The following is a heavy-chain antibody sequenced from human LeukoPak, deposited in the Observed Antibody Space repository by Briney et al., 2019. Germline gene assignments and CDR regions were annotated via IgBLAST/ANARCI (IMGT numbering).Heavy chain of an antibody. J-gene: IGHJ4*02. CDR1: GGSISSYY. V-gene: IGHV4-59*01. Sequence: SETLSLTCTVSGGSISSYYWSWIRQPPGKGVEWIGYIYYSGSTNYNPSLKSRVTISVDTSKNQFSLKLSSVTAADTAVYYCARGEDLRLGELTPFDYWGQGTLVTVSS. CDR3: ARGEDLRLGELTPFDY. CDR2: IYYSGST. D-gene: IGHD3-16*01.